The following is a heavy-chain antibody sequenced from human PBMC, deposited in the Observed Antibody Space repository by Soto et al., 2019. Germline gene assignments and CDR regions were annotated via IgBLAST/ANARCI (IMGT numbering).Heavy chain of an antibody. Sequence: QVQVVESGGGVVQPGRSLRLSCTASGFTFSSYGMQWVRQAPGKGLEWVAVISNDGSNKHYGDPVKGRFTIYRDNSKNALYLQMNSVRAEDTAGYFCSGGYSFGDFWGQGALVTVSS. CDR1: GFTFSSYG. CDR3: SGGYSFGDF. CDR2: ISNDGSNK. D-gene: IGHD5-18*01. V-gene: IGHV3-30*03. J-gene: IGHJ4*02.